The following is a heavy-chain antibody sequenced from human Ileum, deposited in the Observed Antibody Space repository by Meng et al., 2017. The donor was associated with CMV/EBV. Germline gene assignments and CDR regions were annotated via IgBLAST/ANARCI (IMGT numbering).Heavy chain of an antibody. J-gene: IGHJ4*02. CDR2: IRYDGTTK. V-gene: IGHV3-30*02. Sequence: GGSLRLSCAASGFSLSNYGMHWVRQAPGKGLEWVAFIRYDGTTKYYADSVQGRFTISRDNSRNTLFLQMNSLRAEDTGLFFCAKEPLPPQTWGQGTQVTVSS. CDR3: AKEPLPPQT. CDR1: GFSLSNYG.